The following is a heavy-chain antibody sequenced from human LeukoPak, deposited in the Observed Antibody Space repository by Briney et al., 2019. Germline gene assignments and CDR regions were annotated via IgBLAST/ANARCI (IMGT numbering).Heavy chain of an antibody. CDR2: ISGSGGST. J-gene: IGHJ4*02. Sequence: HPGGSLRLSCAASGFTFSSYAMSWVRQGPGKGLEWVSAISGSGGSTYYADSVKGRFTISRDNSKNTLYLQMNSLRAEDTAVYYCARGWGYFDYWGQGTLVTVSS. CDR1: GFTFSSYA. V-gene: IGHV3-23*01. D-gene: IGHD1-26*01. CDR3: ARGWGYFDY.